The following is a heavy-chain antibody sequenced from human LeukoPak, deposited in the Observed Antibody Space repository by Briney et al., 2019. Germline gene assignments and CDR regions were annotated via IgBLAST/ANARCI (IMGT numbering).Heavy chain of an antibody. Sequence: SETLSLTCTVSGGSVSSGSYYWSWIRQPPGKGLEWIGYIYYSGSTDYNPSLKSRVTISVDTSKNQFSLKLSSVTAADTAVYYCARDVGYCINTSCYCRGPADYWGQGTLVTVSS. J-gene: IGHJ4*02. CDR3: ARDVGYCINTSCYCRGPADY. V-gene: IGHV4-61*01. CDR1: GGSVSSGSYY. D-gene: IGHD2-2*03. CDR2: IYYSGST.